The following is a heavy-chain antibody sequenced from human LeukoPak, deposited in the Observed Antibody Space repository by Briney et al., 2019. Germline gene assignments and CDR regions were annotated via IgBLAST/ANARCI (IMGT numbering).Heavy chain of an antibody. CDR1: GGSISGYY. CDR2: IYYTGST. J-gene: IGHJ4*02. CDR3: ARFNDYSQYVHF. V-gene: IGHV4-59*08. D-gene: IGHD4-11*01. Sequence: PSETLTLTCSVPGGSISGYYWSWIRQPPGKALEWLGYIYYTGSTNYNPSLKSRVTISVDTSKNQFSLKLSSVTAADTAVYYCARFNDYSQYVHFWGQGTGVTVSS.